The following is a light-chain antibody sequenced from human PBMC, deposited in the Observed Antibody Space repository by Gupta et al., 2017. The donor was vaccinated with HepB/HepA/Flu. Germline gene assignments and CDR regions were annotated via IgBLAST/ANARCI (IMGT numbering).Light chain of an antibody. CDR1: ESVGSSY. CDR3: QQYGSSPYT. J-gene: IGKJ2*01. Sequence: EIVLTQSPGTLSLSPRDRATLSCRASESVGSSYLAWYQKKPGQAPKLLIYGASSRATGIPDRFSGSGSGTDFTLTISRLEPEDFAVYYCQQYGSSPYTFGLGTKLEIK. V-gene: IGKV3-20*01. CDR2: GAS.